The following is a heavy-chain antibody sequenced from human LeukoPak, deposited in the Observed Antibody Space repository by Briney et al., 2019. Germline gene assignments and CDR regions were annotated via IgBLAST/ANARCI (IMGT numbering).Heavy chain of an antibody. V-gene: IGHV4-38-2*02. CDR3: ARSIAAANFDY. J-gene: IGHJ4*02. CDR2: IYHSGST. Sequence: PSETLSLTCTVSGYSISSGYYWGWIRQPPGKGLEWIGSIYHSGSTYYNPSLKSRVTISVDTSKNQFSLKLSSVTAADTAVYYCARSIAAANFDYWGQGTLVTVSS. D-gene: IGHD6-13*01. CDR1: GYSISSGYY.